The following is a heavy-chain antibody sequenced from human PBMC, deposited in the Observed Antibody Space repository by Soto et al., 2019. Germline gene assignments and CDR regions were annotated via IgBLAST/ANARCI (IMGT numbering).Heavy chain of an antibody. D-gene: IGHD3-10*01. CDR2: ISASNHET. Sequence: ASVKVSCKASGYSFSSYGITWVRQAPGQGLEWMGWISASNHETNYAQKFQGRVTVTTDTSTSTAYMELRSLRSDDTAVYYCATSVLPAFGELRPDAFDIWRQEKMVTVSS. V-gene: IGHV1-18*01. CDR1: GYSFSSYG. J-gene: IGHJ3*02. CDR3: ATSVLPAFGELRPDAFDI.